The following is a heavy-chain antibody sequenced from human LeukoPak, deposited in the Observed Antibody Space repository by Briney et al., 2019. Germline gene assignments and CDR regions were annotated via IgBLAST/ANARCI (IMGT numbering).Heavy chain of an antibody. CDR2: IYTSGST. Sequence: KPSETLSLTCTVSGGSISSYYWSWIRQPAGKGLEWIGRIYTSGSTNYNPSLTSRVTMSVDTSKNQFSLKLSSVTAADTAVYYCASTYYDFWSGYSYLDYWGQGTLVTVSS. D-gene: IGHD3-3*01. J-gene: IGHJ4*02. V-gene: IGHV4-4*07. CDR1: GGSISSYY. CDR3: ASTYYDFWSGYSYLDY.